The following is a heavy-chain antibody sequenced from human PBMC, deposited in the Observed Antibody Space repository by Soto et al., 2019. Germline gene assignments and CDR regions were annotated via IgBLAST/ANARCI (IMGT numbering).Heavy chain of an antibody. Sequence: PVKVSCKASGGTLSSFINYPINWVRQAPGQGLEWMGGIVPNVGTVNYAQKFQGRVTITADKSTGTAYMELSSLRSEDTALYYCARRDTSGFLRYFDNWGQGTLVTVSS. CDR2: IVPNVGTV. D-gene: IGHD3-3*01. V-gene: IGHV1-69*06. J-gene: IGHJ4*02. CDR3: ARRDTSGFLRYFDN. CDR1: GGTLSSFINYP.